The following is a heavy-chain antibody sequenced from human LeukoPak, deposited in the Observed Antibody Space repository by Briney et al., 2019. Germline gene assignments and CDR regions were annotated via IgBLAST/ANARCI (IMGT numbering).Heavy chain of an antibody. CDR2: INPNSGGT. D-gene: IGHD3-22*01. CDR3: ARERIVVGNWFDP. V-gene: IGHV1-2*02. Sequence: ASVKVSFKSSGYTFTGNYMHWVRQAPGQGLEWMGWINPNSGGTNYAQKFQGRVTMTRDTSISTAYMELSRLRSDDTAVYYCARERIVVGNWFDPWGQGTLVTVSS. CDR1: GYTFTGNY. J-gene: IGHJ5*02.